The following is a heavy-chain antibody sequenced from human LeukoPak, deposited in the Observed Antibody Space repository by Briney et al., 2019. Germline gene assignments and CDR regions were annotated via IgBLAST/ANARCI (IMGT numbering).Heavy chain of an antibody. CDR2: ISGSGGST. J-gene: IGHJ4*02. D-gene: IGHD1-26*01. V-gene: IGHV3-23*01. Sequence: GGSLRLSCAASGFTLTNYAMSWVRQPPGKGLEWVPAISGSGGSTFYADSVKGRFTISRDISENTMYLQMNSLRVEDTAVYYCAKDRRYSGRYHFDHWGQGSLVTVSS. CDR1: GFTLTNYA. CDR3: AKDRRYSGRYHFDH.